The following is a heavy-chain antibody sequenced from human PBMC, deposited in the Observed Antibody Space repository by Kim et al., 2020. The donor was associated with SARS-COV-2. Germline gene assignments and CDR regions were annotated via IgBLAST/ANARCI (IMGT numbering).Heavy chain of an antibody. CDR2: IRSKAYGGTT. CDR3: TREYYYGSGTIREYYFDY. V-gene: IGHV3-49*03. D-gene: IGHD3-10*01. Sequence: GGSLRLSCTASGFTFGDYAMSWFRQAPGKGLEWVGFIRSKAYGGTTEYAASVKGRFTISRDDSKSIAYLQMNSLKTEDTAVYYCTREYYYGSGTIREYYFDYWGQGTLVTVSS. CDR1: GFTFGDYA. J-gene: IGHJ4*02.